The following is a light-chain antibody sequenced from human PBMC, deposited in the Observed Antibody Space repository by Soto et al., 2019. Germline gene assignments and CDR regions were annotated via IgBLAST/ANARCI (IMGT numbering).Light chain of an antibody. V-gene: IGKV3-20*01. CDR3: QQYGSSPPYT. CDR2: GAS. Sequence: EIVLTQSPGTLSLSPGERATLSCRASQSISSSCLAWYQQKPGQAPRLLIYGASSRATGIPDRFSGRGSGTDFTLTIARLEPEDFAVYFCQQYGSSPPYTFGQGTKLEIK. J-gene: IGKJ2*01. CDR1: QSISSSC.